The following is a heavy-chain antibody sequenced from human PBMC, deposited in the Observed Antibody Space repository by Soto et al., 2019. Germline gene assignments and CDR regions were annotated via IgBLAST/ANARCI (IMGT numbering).Heavy chain of an antibody. Sequence: QITLKESGPTLVKPTQTLTLTCTFSGFSLSTSGVGVGWIRQPPGKALEWLALIYWDDDKRYSPPLKSRLTITKDTSKNQVVLTMTNMDPVDTATYYCAHSREGYCSGGSCYSLDYWGQGTLVTVSS. D-gene: IGHD2-15*01. CDR2: IYWDDDK. V-gene: IGHV2-5*02. CDR1: GFSLSTSGVG. CDR3: AHSREGYCSGGSCYSLDY. J-gene: IGHJ4*02.